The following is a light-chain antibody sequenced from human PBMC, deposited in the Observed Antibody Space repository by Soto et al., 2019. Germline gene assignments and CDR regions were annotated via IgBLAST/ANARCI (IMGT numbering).Light chain of an antibody. CDR3: QQYDNYPLT. J-gene: IGKJ4*01. V-gene: IGKV1-5*01. Sequence: DIQMSQSPATLSASVGDRVTITCRASQSVRSWLAWYQQKPGTAPKLLIFDASRSESGVPSRFSGSASGTEFTLTISSVQPDDFATYYCQQYDNYPLTFGGGTKVDIK. CDR1: QSVRSW. CDR2: DAS.